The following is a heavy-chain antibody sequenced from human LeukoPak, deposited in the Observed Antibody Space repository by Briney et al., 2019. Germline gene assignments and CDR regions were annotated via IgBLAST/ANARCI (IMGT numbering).Heavy chain of an antibody. J-gene: IGHJ4*02. CDR2: ISSSAGTI. CDR3: ATRGPLTGVDY. CDR1: GFTFSSYA. Sequence: PGGSLRLSCAASGFTFSSYAMNWVRQAPGKGLEWVSYISSSAGTIYYADSVKGRFTISRDNAKSSLYLQMNSLRAEDTAVYYCATRGPLTGVDYWGQGTLVTVSS. D-gene: IGHD7-27*01. V-gene: IGHV3-48*03.